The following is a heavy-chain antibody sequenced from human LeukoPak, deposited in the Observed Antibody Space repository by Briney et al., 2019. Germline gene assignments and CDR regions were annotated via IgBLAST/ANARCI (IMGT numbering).Heavy chain of an antibody. CDR3: ARLGYSSSFYFDY. Sequence: PSETLSLTCTVSGGSISSSSYYWGWIRQPPGKGLEWIGYIYYSGSTNYNPSLKSRVTISVDTSKNQFSLKLSSVTAADTAVYYCARLGYSSSFYFDYWGQGTLVTVSS. CDR1: GGSISSSSYY. J-gene: IGHJ4*02. D-gene: IGHD6-13*01. V-gene: IGHV4-61*05. CDR2: IYYSGST.